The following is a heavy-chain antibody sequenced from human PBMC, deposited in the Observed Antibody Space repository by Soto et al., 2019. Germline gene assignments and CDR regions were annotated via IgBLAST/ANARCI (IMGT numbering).Heavy chain of an antibody. V-gene: IGHV3-30*18. J-gene: IGHJ4*02. CDR1: GFTFSSYG. Sequence: GGSLRLSCAASGFTFSSYGLHWVRQAPGKGLEWVTLISFDGSNKYYADSVKGRFTMSRDNSKNTLYLQMDSLRPEDTAVYYCAKNLLSLVRGVISPAAVDYWGQGTLVTVSS. CDR3: AKNLLSLVRGVISPAAVDY. CDR2: ISFDGSNK. D-gene: IGHD3-10*01.